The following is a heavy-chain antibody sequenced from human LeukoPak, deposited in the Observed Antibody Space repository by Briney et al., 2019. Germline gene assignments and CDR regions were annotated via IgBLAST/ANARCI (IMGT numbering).Heavy chain of an antibody. J-gene: IGHJ3*02. V-gene: IGHV1-18*01. CDR3: ARDSGITNMFGGGRGSALEEPNDVFDI. CDR2: ISAYNGNT. CDR1: GYTFTSYG. D-gene: IGHD3-16*01. Sequence: ASVKVSCKTSGYTFTSYGISWVRQAPGQGLEWMGWISAYNGNTNYAQKVQGRVTMTTDTSTSTANMELRSLRSDDTAVYYCARDSGITNMFGGGRGSALEEPNDVFDIWGQGTMVIVSS.